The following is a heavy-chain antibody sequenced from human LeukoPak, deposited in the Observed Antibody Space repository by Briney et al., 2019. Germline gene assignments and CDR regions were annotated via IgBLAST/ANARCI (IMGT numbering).Heavy chain of an antibody. V-gene: IGHV3-48*03. CDR1: GFTFSSYE. CDR3: ARDQPSLLWFGELLWG. Sequence: GGSLRLSCAASGFTFSSYEMNWVRQAPGKGLGWVSYISSSGSTIYYADSVKGRFTISRDNAKNSLYLQMNSLRAEDTAVYYCARDQPSLLWFGELLWGWGQGTLVTVSS. CDR2: ISSSGSTI. J-gene: IGHJ4*02. D-gene: IGHD3-10*01.